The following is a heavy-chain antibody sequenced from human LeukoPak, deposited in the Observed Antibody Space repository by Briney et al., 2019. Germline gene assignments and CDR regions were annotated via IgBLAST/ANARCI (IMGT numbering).Heavy chain of an antibody. J-gene: IGHJ4*02. CDR2: ISGSGGST. CDR3: AKYGYCSGGSCYFESTYFDY. D-gene: IGHD2-15*01. Sequence: GGSLRLPCAASGFTFSSYAMSWVRQAPGKGLEWVSAISGSGGSTYYADSVKARFTISRDNSKNTLYLQMNSLRAEDTAVYYCAKYGYCSGGSCYFESTYFDYWGQGTLVTVSS. CDR1: GFTFSSYA. V-gene: IGHV3-23*01.